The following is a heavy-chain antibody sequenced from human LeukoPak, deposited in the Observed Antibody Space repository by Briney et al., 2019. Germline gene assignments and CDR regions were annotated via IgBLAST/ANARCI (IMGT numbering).Heavy chain of an antibody. V-gene: IGHV3-13*01. CDR3: ARGGTVEPFDI. CDR2: IGSAGDT. J-gene: IGHJ3*02. CDR1: GFTFSSYD. D-gene: IGHD4-23*01. Sequence: PGGSLRLSCPASGFTFSSYDMHWVRQATGKGLEWVSGIGSAGDTYYGGSVKGRFTISRENAKNSLYLQMNSLRAGDTSVYYCARGGTVEPFDIWGQGTMVTVSS.